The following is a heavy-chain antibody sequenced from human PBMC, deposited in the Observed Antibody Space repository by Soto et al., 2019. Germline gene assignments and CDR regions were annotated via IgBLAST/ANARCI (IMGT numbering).Heavy chain of an antibody. V-gene: IGHV4-34*01. J-gene: IGHJ4*02. CDR3: ARGDILTGYVY. CDR2: ISHRGST. CDR1: GGSFSGYY. Sequence: SETLSLTCAVYGGSFSGYYWIWIRQPPGKGLEWIGEISHRGSTKYNPPLKSRVTISVDTSKNQFSLNLRSVSAADTAVYYCARGDILTGYVYWGQGTLVTVSS. D-gene: IGHD3-9*01.